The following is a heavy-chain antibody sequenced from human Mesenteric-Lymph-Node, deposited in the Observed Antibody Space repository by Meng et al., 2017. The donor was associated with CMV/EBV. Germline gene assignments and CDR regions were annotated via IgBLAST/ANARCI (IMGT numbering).Heavy chain of an antibody. CDR2: IKPDGSDK. Sequence: GESLKISCAASGFTFSNSWMSWVRQAPGKGLEWVANIKPDGSDKYYVDSLKGRFTISKDNAQNALYLQMSSLRAEDTAVYYCARDPGSGWWGAFDYWGQGSLVTVSS. D-gene: IGHD6-19*01. V-gene: IGHV3-7*01. CDR3: ARDPGSGWWGAFDY. J-gene: IGHJ4*02. CDR1: GFTFSNSW.